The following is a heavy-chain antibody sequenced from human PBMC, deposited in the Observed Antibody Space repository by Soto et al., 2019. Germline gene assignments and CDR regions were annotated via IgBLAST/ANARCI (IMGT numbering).Heavy chain of an antibody. CDR1: GYTFTGYY. CDR3: ARDQSRKQIVVVPAAYDY. Sequence: ASVKVSCKASGYTFTGYYMHWVRQAPGQGLEWMGWINPNSGGTNYAQKFQGWVTMTRDTSISTAYMELSRLRSDDTAVYYCARDQSRKQIVVVPAAYDYWGQGTLVTVSS. J-gene: IGHJ4*02. D-gene: IGHD2-2*01. V-gene: IGHV1-2*04. CDR2: INPNSGGT.